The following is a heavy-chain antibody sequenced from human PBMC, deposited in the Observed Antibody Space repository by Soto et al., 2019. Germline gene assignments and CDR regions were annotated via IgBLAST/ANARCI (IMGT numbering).Heavy chain of an antibody. CDR3: AIHCSSTRCHQRNQSYYGMDV. CDR2: IIPIFGTA. D-gene: IGHD2-2*01. CDR1: GGTFSSYA. V-gene: IGHV1-69*01. J-gene: IGHJ6*02. Sequence: QVQLVQSGAEVKKPGSSVKVSCKASGGTFSSYAISWVRQAPGQGLEWMGGIIPIFGTANYAQKVQGRVTIPVDEDTSKDYMELSSLRLEDKAVYYYAIHCSSTRCHQRNQSYYGMDVWGQGTTVTVSS.